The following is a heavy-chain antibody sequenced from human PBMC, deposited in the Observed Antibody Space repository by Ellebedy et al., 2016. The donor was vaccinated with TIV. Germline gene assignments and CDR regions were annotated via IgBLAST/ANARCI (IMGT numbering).Heavy chain of an antibody. CDR1: GFTFSSYS. D-gene: IGHD1-26*01. CDR3: ARDSGGGYSLRY. V-gene: IGHV3-21*01. Sequence: GESLKISCAAFGFTFSSYSMNWVRQAPGQGLEWVSSISSSSSYVYYADSVKGRFTISRDNAQNSLFLQMNSLRAEDTAVYYCARDSGGGYSLRYWGQGTLVTVSS. CDR2: ISSSSSYV. J-gene: IGHJ4*02.